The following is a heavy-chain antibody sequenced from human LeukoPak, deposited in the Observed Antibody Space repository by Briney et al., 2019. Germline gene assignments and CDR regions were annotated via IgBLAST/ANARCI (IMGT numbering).Heavy chain of an antibody. Sequence: GASVKVSCKASGYTFTGYFMHWVRQAPGQGLEWMGWINPNIGATKYARKFQGRVTMTRDTSISTAYMELSRLRSDDTAVYYCARDSDYDSSGYYPDYWGQGTLVTVSS. D-gene: IGHD3-22*01. CDR1: GYTFTGYF. J-gene: IGHJ4*02. CDR3: ARDSDYDSSGYYPDY. CDR2: INPNIGAT. V-gene: IGHV1-2*02.